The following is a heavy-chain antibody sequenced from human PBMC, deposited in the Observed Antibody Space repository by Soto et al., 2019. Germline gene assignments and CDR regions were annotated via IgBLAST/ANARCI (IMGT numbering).Heavy chain of an antibody. CDR2: IIPIFRKP. CDR3: ARAPPVESRHHDMDV. Sequence: QVQVVQSGPEVRRPGSSVKVSCWVSGGTFSSDALSWVRQAPGQGLEWMGGIIPIFRKPNYAEKFQGRLTIIADEATSTGYMELSSLRSDDTDIYYCARAPPVESRHHDMDVWGQWTTVVVSS. V-gene: IGHV1-69*01. J-gene: IGHJ6*02. D-gene: IGHD2-15*01. CDR1: GGTFSSDA.